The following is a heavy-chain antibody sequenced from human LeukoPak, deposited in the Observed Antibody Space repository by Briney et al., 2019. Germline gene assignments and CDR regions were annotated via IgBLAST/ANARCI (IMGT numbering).Heavy chain of an antibody. CDR3: AGTMVRGVIREYYFDY. D-gene: IGHD3-10*01. Sequence: PGGSLRLSCAASGFTFSSYGMHWVRQAPGKGLEWVAVIWYDGSNKYYADSVKGRFTISRDNAKNSLYLQMNSLRAEDTAVYYCAGTMVRGVIREYYFDYWGQGTLVTVSS. V-gene: IGHV3-33*03. CDR2: IWYDGSNK. CDR1: GFTFSSYG. J-gene: IGHJ4*02.